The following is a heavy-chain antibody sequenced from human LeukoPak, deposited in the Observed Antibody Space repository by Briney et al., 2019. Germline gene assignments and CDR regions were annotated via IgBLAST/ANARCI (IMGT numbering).Heavy chain of an antibody. Sequence: GGSLTLSCAASGFTFSSYSMNWVRQAPGKGLEWVSYISSSNSTIYYADSVKGRFTISRDNAKNSLYLQMNSLRAEDTAVYYCARDLAYELGYCSGGSCHPEYYFDYWGQGTLVTVSS. J-gene: IGHJ4*02. CDR2: ISSSNSTI. V-gene: IGHV3-48*01. CDR3: ARDLAYELGYCSGGSCHPEYYFDY. CDR1: GFTFSSYS. D-gene: IGHD2-15*01.